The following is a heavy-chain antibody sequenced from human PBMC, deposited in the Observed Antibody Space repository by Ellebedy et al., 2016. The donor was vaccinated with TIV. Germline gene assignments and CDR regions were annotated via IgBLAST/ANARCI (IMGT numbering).Heavy chain of an antibody. CDR2: IYAGGTT. CDR1: GFTVSSNY. J-gene: IGHJ3*01. D-gene: IGHD4-17*01. CDR3: AVGRPNYGDFPS. Sequence: GGSLRLSXAVSGFTVSSNYMSWVRQAPGRGLEWVSVIYAGGTTDYVASVKGRFSISRDTSKSTLFLQMNSLRADDTAIYYCAVGRPNYGDFPSWGQGTRVTVSS. V-gene: IGHV3-53*01.